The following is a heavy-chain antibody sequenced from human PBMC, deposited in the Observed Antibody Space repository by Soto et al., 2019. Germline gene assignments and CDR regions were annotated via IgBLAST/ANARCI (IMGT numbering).Heavy chain of an antibody. CDR1: GFTFSSYG. V-gene: IGHV3-30*18. D-gene: IGHD6-13*01. CDR3: AKGSSRIAEANDFDY. J-gene: IGHJ4*02. CDR2: ISYDGSNK. Sequence: GGSLRLSCAASGFTFSSYGMHWVRQAPGKGLEWVAVISYDGSNKYYADSVKGRFTISRDNSKNTLYLQRNSLRAEDTAVYYCAKGSSRIAEANDFDYWGQGTLVTVSS.